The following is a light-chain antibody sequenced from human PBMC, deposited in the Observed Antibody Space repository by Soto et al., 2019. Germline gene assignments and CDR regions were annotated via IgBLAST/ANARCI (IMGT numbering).Light chain of an antibody. V-gene: IGKV1-9*01. CDR1: QGISSY. Sequence: DIQLTQSPSFLSASVGDRVTITCRASQGISSYLAWYQQKPGKAPNLLIHTASTLQSGVPSRFSGSGSGTEFTLTISSLQPEDFATYYCQQLSTYPRTFGPGTKVEVK. CDR3: QQLSTYPRT. CDR2: TAS. J-gene: IGKJ1*01.